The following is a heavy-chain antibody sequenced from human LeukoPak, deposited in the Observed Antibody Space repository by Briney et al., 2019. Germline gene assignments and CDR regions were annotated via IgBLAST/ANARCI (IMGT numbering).Heavy chain of an antibody. CDR3: AKMGNDFWSGYYRGGYFDY. V-gene: IGHV3-23*01. D-gene: IGHD3-3*01. J-gene: IGHJ4*02. CDR2: ISGSGGST. Sequence: GGPLRLSCAASGFTFTTYGMTWVRQAPGKGLEGVSTISGSGGSTFYADSVRGRFTISRDNSKNTLYLQMNSLRADDTALYKCAKMGNDFWSGYYRGGYFDYWGQGTLVTVSS. CDR1: GFTFTTYG.